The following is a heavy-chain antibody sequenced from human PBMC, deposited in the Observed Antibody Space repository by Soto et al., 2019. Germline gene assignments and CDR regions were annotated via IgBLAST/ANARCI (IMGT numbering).Heavy chain of an antibody. J-gene: IGHJ5*01. CDR3: ARHVGDATGSYSNWFDS. CDR2: IYPGDSDT. D-gene: IGHD3-9*01. CDR1: GYFFPTYW. V-gene: IGHV5-51*01. Sequence: EVQLVQSGTVMKEPGESLELSCKTSGYFFPTYWLAWVRQMPGKGLEWMGIIYPGDSDTKYSPSFQGHVTILVDKSISTSYLRWNNLKTSDTATYYCARHVGDATGSYSNWFDSWGQGTLVTVSS.